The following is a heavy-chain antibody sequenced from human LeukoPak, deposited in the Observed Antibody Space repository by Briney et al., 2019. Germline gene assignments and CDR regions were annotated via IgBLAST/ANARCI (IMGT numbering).Heavy chain of an antibody. J-gene: IGHJ4*02. D-gene: IGHD1-26*01. CDR3: ARGNSGNYYEGAFDY. Sequence: PSQTLSLTCTVSGGSISSGDYYWSWIRQPPGKGLEWIGYIYYSGSTYYNPSLKSRVTISVDTSKNQFSLKLSSVTAADTAVYYCARGNSGNYYEGAFDYWGQGTLVTVSS. CDR2: IYYSGST. V-gene: IGHV4-30-4*01. CDR1: GGSISSGDYY.